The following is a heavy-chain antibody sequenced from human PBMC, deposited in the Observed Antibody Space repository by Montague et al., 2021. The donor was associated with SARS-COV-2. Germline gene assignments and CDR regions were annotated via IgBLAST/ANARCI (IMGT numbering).Heavy chain of an antibody. CDR1: GGSISRYY. Sequence: SETLSLTCTAAGGSISRYYRSWIRQPPGKGLEWIGYIYYSGSTNYNPSLKSRVTISVDTSKNQFSLKLSSVTAADTAVYYCARQYYDSSGEDAFDIWGQGKMVTVFS. V-gene: IGHV4-59*08. D-gene: IGHD3-22*01. CDR2: IYYSGST. J-gene: IGHJ3*02. CDR3: ARQYYDSSGEDAFDI.